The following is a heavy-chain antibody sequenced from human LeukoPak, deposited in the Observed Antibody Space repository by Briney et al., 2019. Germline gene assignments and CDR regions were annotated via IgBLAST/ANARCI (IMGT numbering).Heavy chain of an antibody. D-gene: IGHD6-13*01. Sequence: SQTLSLTCAISGDSVSSNNAAWNWIRQSPSRGLEWLGGTYYRSKWYNDFAVSVKSRITVNPDTSKNQFSLQLTSMTPEDTAVYYCARDAAAAGHYYYYNMDVWGQGTTVTVSS. V-gene: IGHV6-1*01. J-gene: IGHJ6*02. CDR1: GDSVSSNNAA. CDR2: TYYRSKWYN. CDR3: ARDAAAAGHYYYYNMDV.